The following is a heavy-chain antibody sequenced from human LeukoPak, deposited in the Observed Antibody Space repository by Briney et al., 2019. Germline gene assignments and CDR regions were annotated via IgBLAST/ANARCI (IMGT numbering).Heavy chain of an antibody. CDR3: TRDQYSGHWYYAFDI. CDR2: ISSSLSVI. V-gene: IGHV3-48*02. Sequence: GGSLRLSCAASGFTFSSYSMNWVRQAPGEGREWVSYISSSLSVIYYADSVKGRFTISRDNAKNSLFLQMNSLRDDDTAVYYCTRDQYSGHWYYAFDIWGQGTRVTVSS. J-gene: IGHJ3*02. CDR1: GFTFSSYS. D-gene: IGHD6-19*01.